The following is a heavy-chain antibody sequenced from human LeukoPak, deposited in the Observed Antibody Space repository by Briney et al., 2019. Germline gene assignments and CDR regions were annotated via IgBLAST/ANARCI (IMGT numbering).Heavy chain of an antibody. J-gene: IGHJ4*02. V-gene: IGHV3-48*03. Sequence: GGSPRLSCAASGFTFSSYEMNWVRQAPGKGLEWVSYISSSGSTTHYADSVKGRFTISRDNAKNSLYLQMNSLRAEDTAVYYCARDNYDSSGYYFDWGQGTLVTVSS. CDR3: ARDNYDSSGYYFD. CDR2: ISSSGSTT. D-gene: IGHD3-22*01. CDR1: GFTFSSYE.